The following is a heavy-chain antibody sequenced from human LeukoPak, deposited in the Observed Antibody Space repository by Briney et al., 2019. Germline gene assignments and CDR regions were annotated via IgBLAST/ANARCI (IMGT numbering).Heavy chain of an antibody. V-gene: IGHV3-23*01. CDR2: ISGSGGST. J-gene: IGHJ3*02. D-gene: IGHD6-13*01. CDR1: GFTFSSYA. Sequence: GGSLRLSCAASGFTFSSYAMSWVRQAPGKGLEWVSAISGSGGSTYYADSVKGRFTISRDNSKNTLYLQMNSLRAEDTAVYYCAREGPTTAVGSGAPDIWGLGTMVTVSS. CDR3: AREGPTTAVGSGAPDI.